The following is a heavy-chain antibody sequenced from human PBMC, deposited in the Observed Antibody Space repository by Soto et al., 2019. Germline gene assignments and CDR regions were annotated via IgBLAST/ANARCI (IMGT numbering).Heavy chain of an antibody. J-gene: IGHJ4*02. CDR2: ISGSGGST. CDR1: GFTFSSYA. D-gene: IGHD1-26*01. CDR3: ARRGSGSYYDY. Sequence: EVQLLESGGGLVQPGGSLRLSCAASGFTFSSYAMSWVRQAPGKGLERVSVISGSGGSTYYADSVKGRFTISRDNSKNTLKLKMNRLRAEDTAVYYCARRGSGSYYDYWGQGTLVTVSS. V-gene: IGHV3-23*01.